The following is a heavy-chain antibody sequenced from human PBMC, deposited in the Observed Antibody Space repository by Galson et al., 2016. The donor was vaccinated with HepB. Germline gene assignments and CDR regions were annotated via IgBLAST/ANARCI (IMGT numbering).Heavy chain of an antibody. CDR2: IHPNSGGT. J-gene: IGHJ4*02. V-gene: IGHV1-2*02. CDR3: AIDSQTDIPPDY. Sequence: SVKVCCKASGYTFTGDYMHWVRQAPGQGLEWMGWIHPNSGGTYDEQKFQGRVTVTRDTSISTAYMDLSGLTSDDTDIYYCAIDSQTDIPPDYWGQGALVTVSS. CDR1: GYTFTGDY. D-gene: IGHD2-21*02.